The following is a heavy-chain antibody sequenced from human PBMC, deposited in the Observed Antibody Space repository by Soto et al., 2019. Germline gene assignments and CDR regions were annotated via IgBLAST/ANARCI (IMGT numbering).Heavy chain of an antibody. CDR1: GGSISSSY. V-gene: IGHV4-59*01. CDR3: ARSTALGGYSYYGMDV. Sequence: SETLSLTCTVSGGSISSSYWSWIRQPPGKGLEWIGYIFYSGSTNYNPSLKSRVTISVDTSKNQFSLKLSSVTAADTAVYYCARSTALGGYSYYGMDVWGQGTTVTVSS. CDR2: IFYSGST. J-gene: IGHJ6*02. D-gene: IGHD2-21*02.